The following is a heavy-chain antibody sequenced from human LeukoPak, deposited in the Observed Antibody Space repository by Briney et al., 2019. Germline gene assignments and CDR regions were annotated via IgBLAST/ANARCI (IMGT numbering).Heavy chain of an antibody. CDR1: GYTFTSYY. CDR2: INPNRGDT. CDR3: ARNPDEHWLDESENWYFDL. Sequence: ASVKVSCKASGYTFTSYYIHWVRQAPGQGLEWMGRINPNRGDTKPAQKFQGRVTMTRDTSISVAYMELSSLQSDDTAVYYCARNPDEHWLDESENWYFDLWGSGTLVTVSS. D-gene: IGHD6-19*01. V-gene: IGHV1-2*06. J-gene: IGHJ2*01.